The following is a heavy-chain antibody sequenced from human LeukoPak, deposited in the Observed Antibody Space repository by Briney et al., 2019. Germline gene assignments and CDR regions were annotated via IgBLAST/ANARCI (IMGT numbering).Heavy chain of an antibody. J-gene: IGHJ4*02. CDR3: ARETDRGFDY. CDR2: ISGSSDNT. Sequence: GGSLRLSCAASGFTFASYAMNWVRQAPGKGLEWVSAISGSSDNTYYAGSVRGRFTISRDNSKNTLYLQMNSLRAEDAAVYYCARETDRGFDYWGQGTLVTVSS. V-gene: IGHV3-23*01. CDR1: GFTFASYA. D-gene: IGHD3-10*01.